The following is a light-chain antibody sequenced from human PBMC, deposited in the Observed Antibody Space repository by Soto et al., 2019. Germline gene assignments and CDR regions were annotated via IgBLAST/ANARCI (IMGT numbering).Light chain of an antibody. J-gene: IGLJ3*02. CDR2: LNNDGSH. CDR1: TGHSHYA. CDR3: QTWGTGINWV. Sequence: QPVLTQSPSASASLGDSVKLTCTLSTGHSHYAVAWHQQQAEKGPRFLMKLNNDGSHYRGDGIPDRFSGSSSGTERYLTISSLQSDDEADYFCQTWGTGINWVFGAGTKVTVL. V-gene: IGLV4-69*01.